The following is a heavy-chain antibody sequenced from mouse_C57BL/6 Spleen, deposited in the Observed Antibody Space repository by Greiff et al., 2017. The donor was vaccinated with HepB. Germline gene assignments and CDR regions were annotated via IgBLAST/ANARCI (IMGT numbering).Heavy chain of an antibody. J-gene: IGHJ1*03. V-gene: IGHV5-4*03. Sequence: EVKLMESGGGLVKPGGSLKLSCAASGFTFSSYAMSWVRQTPEKRLEWVATISDGGSYTYYPDNVKGRFTISRDNAKNNLYLQMSHLKSEDTAMYYCAYYSNYGYFDVWGTGTTVTVSS. D-gene: IGHD2-5*01. CDR3: AYYSNYGYFDV. CDR1: GFTFSSYA. CDR2: ISDGGSYT.